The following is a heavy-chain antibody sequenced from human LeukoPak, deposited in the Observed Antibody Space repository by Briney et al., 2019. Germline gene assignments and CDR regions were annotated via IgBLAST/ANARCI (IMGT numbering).Heavy chain of an antibody. CDR2: IYPGDSDT. D-gene: IGHD6-13*01. J-gene: IGHJ4*02. CDR1: GYRFTSYW. V-gene: IGHV5-51*01. CDR3: ARPRPRYSSSWYYFDY. Sequence: GESLQISCKGSGYRFTSYWIGWVRQLPGKGLEWMGIIYPGDSDTRYSPSFQGQVTISADKSISTAYLQWSSLKASDAAMYCCARPRPRYSSSWYYFDYWGQGTLVTVSS.